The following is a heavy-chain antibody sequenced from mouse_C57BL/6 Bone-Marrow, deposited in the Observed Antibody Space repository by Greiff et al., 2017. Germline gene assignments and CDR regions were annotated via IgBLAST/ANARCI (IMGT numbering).Heavy chain of an antibody. J-gene: IGHJ2*01. CDR1: GYTFTSYW. D-gene: IGHD3-1*01. CDR2: IDPSDSYT. Sequence: VQLQQPGAELVRPGTSVKLSCKASGYTFTSYWMHWVKQRPGQGLEWIGVIDPSDSYTNYNQKFKGKATLTVDTSSSTAYMQLSSLTSEDSAVYYCASRDYVDYWGQGTTLTVSS. V-gene: IGHV1-59*01. CDR3: ASRDYVDY.